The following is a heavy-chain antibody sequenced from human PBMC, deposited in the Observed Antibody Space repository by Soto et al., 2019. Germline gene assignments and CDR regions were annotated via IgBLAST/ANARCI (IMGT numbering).Heavy chain of an antibody. J-gene: IGHJ6*02. CDR1: GGSFSGYY. D-gene: IGHD3-10*01. Sequence: PSETLSLTCAVYGGSFSGYYWSWIRQPPGKGLEWIGEINHSGSTNYNPSLKSRVTISVDTSKNQFSLKLSSVTAADTAVYYCARGKRITMVRGVIKVPAHYCYYYYGMDVWGQGTTVTVS. V-gene: IGHV4-34*01. CDR2: INHSGST. CDR3: ARGKRITMVRGVIKVPAHYCYYYYGMDV.